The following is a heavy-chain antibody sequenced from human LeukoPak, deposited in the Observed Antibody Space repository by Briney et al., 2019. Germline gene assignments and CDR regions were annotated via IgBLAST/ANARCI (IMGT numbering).Heavy chain of an antibody. CDR1: GFTFSSYA. J-gene: IGHJ4*02. CDR2: ISSSGSTI. D-gene: IGHD3-16*02. CDR3: ARAFDYVWGSYRRPQYFDY. Sequence: GGSLRLSCAASGFTFSSYAMSWVRQAPGKGLEWVSYISSSGSTIYYADSVKGRFTISRDNAKNSLYLQMNSLRAEDTAVYYCARAFDYVWGSYRRPQYFDYWGQGTLVTVSS. V-gene: IGHV3-48*04.